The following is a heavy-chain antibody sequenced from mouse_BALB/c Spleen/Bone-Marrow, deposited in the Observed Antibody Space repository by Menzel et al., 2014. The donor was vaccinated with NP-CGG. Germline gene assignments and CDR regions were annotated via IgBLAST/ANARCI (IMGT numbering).Heavy chain of an antibody. CDR1: GYTFTSYW. CDR2: IAPGSGST. Sequence: DLVKPGASVKLSCKASGYTFTSYWINWIKQRPGQGLEWIGRIAPGSGSTYYNEMFKGKATLTVDTSSSTAYIQLSSLSSEDSAVYFCARSRDGYFDVWGAVTTVTVSS. J-gene: IGHJ1*01. V-gene: IGHV1S41*01. CDR3: ARSRDGYFDV.